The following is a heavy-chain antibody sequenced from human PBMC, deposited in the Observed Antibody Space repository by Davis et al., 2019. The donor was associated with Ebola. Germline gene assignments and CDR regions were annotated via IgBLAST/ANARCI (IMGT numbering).Heavy chain of an antibody. J-gene: IGHJ4*02. Sequence: GESLKISCAASGFTFSSYAMSWVRQAPGKGLEWVSVIYSGGSTYYADSVKGRFTISRDNSKNTLYLQMNSLRAEDTAVYYCAKDKLGIGSDYDFWSGYYDYWGQGTLVTVSS. CDR3: AKDKLGIGSDYDFWSGYYDY. CDR1: GFTFSSYA. CDR2: IYSGGST. V-gene: IGHV3-23*03. D-gene: IGHD3-3*01.